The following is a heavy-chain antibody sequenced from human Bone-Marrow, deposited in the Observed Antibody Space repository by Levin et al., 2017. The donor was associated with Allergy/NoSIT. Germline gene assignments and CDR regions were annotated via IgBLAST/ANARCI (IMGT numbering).Heavy chain of an antibody. V-gene: IGHV3-7*04. CDR1: GFTLSNYW. D-gene: IGHD1-26*01. CDR2: VNQDGSVS. CDR3: ARDQSPVASDRTTYDAFDV. J-gene: IGHJ3*01. Sequence: GGSLRLSCVASGFTLSNYWMTWVRQAPGKGLEWVANVNQDGSVSHYQDSVEGRFTVSRDNAENSLFLQLGSLRVEDTAAYFCARDQSPVASDRTTYDAFDVLGQRMMVTVSS.